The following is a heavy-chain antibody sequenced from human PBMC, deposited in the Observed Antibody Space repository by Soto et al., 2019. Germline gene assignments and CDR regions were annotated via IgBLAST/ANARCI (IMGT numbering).Heavy chain of an antibody. Sequence: EVQLLESGGGLVQPGGSLRLSCAASGFTFSSYAMSWVRQAPGKGLEWVSAISGSGGSTYYADSVKGRFTISRDNSKNTLYLQMNSLRAEDTAVYYCASLPYGDYHYYYYYMDVWGKGTTVTVSS. CDR3: ASLPYGDYHYYYYYMDV. CDR1: GFTFSSYA. J-gene: IGHJ6*03. D-gene: IGHD4-17*01. CDR2: ISGSGGST. V-gene: IGHV3-23*01.